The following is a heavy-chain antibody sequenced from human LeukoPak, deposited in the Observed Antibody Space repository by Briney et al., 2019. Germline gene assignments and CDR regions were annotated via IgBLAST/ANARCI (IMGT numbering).Heavy chain of an antibody. J-gene: IGHJ4*02. D-gene: IGHD3-16*02. CDR1: GFTFSSYS. V-gene: IGHV3-21*01. Sequence: GGSLRLSCAASGFTFSSYSMNWVRQAPGKGLEWVSSISSSSSYIYYADSVKGRFTISRDNAKNSLYLQMNSLRAEDTAVYYCASLTRDKTDYVWGSYRIFDYWGQGTLVTVSS. CDR3: ASLTRDKTDYVWGSYRIFDY. CDR2: ISSSSSYI.